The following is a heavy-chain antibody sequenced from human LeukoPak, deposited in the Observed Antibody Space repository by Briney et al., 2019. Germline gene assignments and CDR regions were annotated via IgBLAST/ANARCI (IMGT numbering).Heavy chain of an antibody. CDR3: ASHSSGPHNYFDY. V-gene: IGHV1-69*04. Sequence: GASVKVSCKASGYTFINYGISWVRQAPGQGLEWMGRIIPILGIANYAQKFQGRVTITADKSTSTAYMELSSLRSEDTAVYYCASHSSGPHNYFDYWGQGTLVTVSS. CDR1: GYTFINYG. D-gene: IGHD6-19*01. CDR2: IIPILGIA. J-gene: IGHJ4*02.